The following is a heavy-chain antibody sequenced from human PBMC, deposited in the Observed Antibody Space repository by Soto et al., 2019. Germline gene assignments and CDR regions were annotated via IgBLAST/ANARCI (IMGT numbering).Heavy chain of an antibody. CDR3: AGDRRGYCSGGSCLHGFGY. J-gene: IGHJ4*02. CDR1: GYTFTSYA. V-gene: IGHV1-3*01. Sequence: QVQLVQSGAEVKKPGASVKVSCKASGYTFTSYAMHWVRQAPGQRLEWMGWINAGNGNTKYSQKFQGRVTITRDTSASTDYMELSSLRSEDTAVYYCAGDRRGYCSGGSCLHGFGYWGQGTLVTVSS. CDR2: INAGNGNT. D-gene: IGHD2-15*01.